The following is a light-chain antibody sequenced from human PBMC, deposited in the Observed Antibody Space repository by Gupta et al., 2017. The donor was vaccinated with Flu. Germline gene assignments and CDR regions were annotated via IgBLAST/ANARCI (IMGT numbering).Light chain of an antibody. Sequence: DIQVTQSPSTLSASVGDRVTITCRASQSISSWLAWYQQKPGKAPKLLIYEASSLDTGVPSRFSGSGSGTEFTLTISSLQPDDFATYFCQQYKSSSFTFGPGTKVDIK. CDR2: EAS. CDR3: QQYKSSSFT. J-gene: IGKJ3*01. CDR1: QSISSW. V-gene: IGKV1-5*03.